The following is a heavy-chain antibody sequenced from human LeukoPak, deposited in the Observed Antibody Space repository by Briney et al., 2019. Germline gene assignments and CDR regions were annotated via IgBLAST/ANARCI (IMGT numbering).Heavy chain of an antibody. CDR1: GGTFSSYA. Sequence: SVKVSXKASGGTFSSYAISWVRQAPGQGLEWMGGIVPIFGTANYAQKFQGRVTITADESTSTAYMELSSLRSEDTAVYYCAREPHNDFWSGSSSWFDPWGQGTLVTVSS. D-gene: IGHD3-3*01. CDR3: AREPHNDFWSGSSSWFDP. CDR2: IVPIFGTA. J-gene: IGHJ5*02. V-gene: IGHV1-69*01.